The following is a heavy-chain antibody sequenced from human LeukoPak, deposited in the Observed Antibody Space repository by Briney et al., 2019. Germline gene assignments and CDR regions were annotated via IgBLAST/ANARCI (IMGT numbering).Heavy chain of an antibody. V-gene: IGHV3-7*01. CDR1: GFSFSSFW. CDR3: LLIILGGSSQH. CDR2: MNIDGSEK. J-gene: IGHJ1*01. Sequence: GGSLRLSCATSGFSFSSFWMGWVRQTPGKRPEWVANMNIDGSEKYYADSVKGRFSISRDNARNSVYLQMNSLRVEDTAVYYCLLIILGGSSQHWGQGTLVTVSS. D-gene: IGHD3-3*01.